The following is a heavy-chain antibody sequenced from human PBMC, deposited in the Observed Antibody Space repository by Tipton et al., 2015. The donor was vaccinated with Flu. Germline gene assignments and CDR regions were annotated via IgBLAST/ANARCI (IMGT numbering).Heavy chain of an antibody. CDR2: IYYSGGT. CDR3: ARIVWGLTPSRYLDY. J-gene: IGHJ4*02. CDR1: GGSISSSDYY. D-gene: IGHD2-21*01. V-gene: IGHV4-39*07. Sequence: LRLSCTVSGGSISSSDYYWGWVRQPPGKGLEWIATIYYSGGTFYNPSLKSRVSISVDTYKHQFSQELSSVTAANTAVYFCARIVWGLTPSRYLDYWGQGALVTVSS.